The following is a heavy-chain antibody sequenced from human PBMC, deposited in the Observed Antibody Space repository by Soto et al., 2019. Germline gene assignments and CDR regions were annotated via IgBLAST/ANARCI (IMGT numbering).Heavy chain of an antibody. CDR2: ISGSGGST. CDR3: AKDKFYCSSTSCTYYYYYYGMDV. V-gene: IGHV3-23*01. Sequence: GGPLRLSCAAYAFTFSSYAMSWVRQAPGKGLEWVSAISGSGGSTYYADSVKGRFTISRDNSKNTLYLQMNSLRAEDTAVYYCAKDKFYCSSTSCTYYYYYYGMDVWGQGTTVTVSS. D-gene: IGHD2-2*01. J-gene: IGHJ6*02. CDR1: AFTFSSYA.